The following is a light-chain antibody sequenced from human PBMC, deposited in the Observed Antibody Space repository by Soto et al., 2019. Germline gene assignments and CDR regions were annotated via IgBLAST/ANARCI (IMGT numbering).Light chain of an antibody. V-gene: IGLV1-44*01. Sequence: QSVLTQPPSVSGTPGQRVTISCSGSSSNIGSNTVNWYQKFPGTAPKLLIYSNNQWPSGVPDRFSGSKSGNSASLAISGLQSEDEDDYYCATWDDSLIGWVFGGGTKLTVL. CDR3: ATWDDSLIGWV. CDR2: SNN. J-gene: IGLJ3*02. CDR1: SSNIGSNT.